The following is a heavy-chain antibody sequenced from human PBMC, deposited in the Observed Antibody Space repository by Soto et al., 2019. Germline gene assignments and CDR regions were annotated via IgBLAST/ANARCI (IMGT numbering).Heavy chain of an antibody. CDR1: GFTFSSYS. CDR2: ISSSSSTT. CDR3: ARDSPYSSSWYDLNWFDP. J-gene: IGHJ5*02. Sequence: EVQLVKSGGGLVQPGGSLRLSCAASGFTFSSYSMNWVRQAPGKGLEWVSYISSSSSTTYYADSVKGRFTISRDNAKNSLYLQMNSLRDEDTAVYYCARDSPYSSSWYDLNWFDPWGQGTLVTVSS. V-gene: IGHV3-48*02. D-gene: IGHD6-13*01.